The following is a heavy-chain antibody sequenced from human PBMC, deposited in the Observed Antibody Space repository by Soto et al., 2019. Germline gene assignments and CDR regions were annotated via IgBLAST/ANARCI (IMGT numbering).Heavy chain of an antibody. CDR2: IYSGGST. CDR3: AREWSSPVWFGES. CDR1: GFTVSSNY. J-gene: IGHJ5*02. Sequence: GGSLRLSCAASGFTVSSNYMSWVRQAPGKGLEWVSVIYSGGSTYYADSVKGRFTISRDNSKNTLYLQMNSLRAEDTAVYYCAREWSSPVWFGESWGQGTLVTVSS. V-gene: IGHV3-53*01. D-gene: IGHD3-10*01.